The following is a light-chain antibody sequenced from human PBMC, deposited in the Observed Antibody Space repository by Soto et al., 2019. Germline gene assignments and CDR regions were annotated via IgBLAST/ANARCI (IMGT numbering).Light chain of an antibody. CDR2: EVS. Sequence: EIVLTQSPATLSLSPGERATLSCRASQTVSSSLAWSQQKPGQAPRLLIYEVSNRATGIPASFSGSGSGADFTLTISSLEPGDFALYYCQQHINWPLTFGGGTKV. V-gene: IGKV3-11*01. CDR3: QQHINWPLT. CDR1: QTVSSS. J-gene: IGKJ4*01.